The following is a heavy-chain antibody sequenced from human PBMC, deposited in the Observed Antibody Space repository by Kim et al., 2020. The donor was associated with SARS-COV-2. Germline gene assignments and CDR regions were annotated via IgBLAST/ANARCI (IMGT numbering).Heavy chain of an antibody. D-gene: IGHD3-22*01. J-gene: IGHJ4*02. V-gene: IGHV3-64D*09. CDR2: ISSNGGST. CDR1: GFTFSSYA. Sequence: GGSLRLSCSASGFTFSSYAMHWVRQAPGKGLEYVSAISSNGGSTYYADSVKGRFTISRDNSKNTLYLQMSSLRAEDTAVYYCVKDPQEDYYDSSGYYYQFDYWGQGTLVTVSS. CDR3: VKDPQEDYYDSSGYYYQFDY.